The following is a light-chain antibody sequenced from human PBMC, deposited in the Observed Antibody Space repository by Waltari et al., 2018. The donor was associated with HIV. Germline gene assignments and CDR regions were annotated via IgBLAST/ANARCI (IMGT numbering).Light chain of an antibody. J-gene: IGLJ1*01. V-gene: IGLV2-11*01. CDR1: SSDVVAYNY. CDR2: YVS. Sequence: QSALTQPRSVSGSPGPSVTISCTATSSDVVAYNYVSWYQQHPGKVPKLMIYYVSKRPSGVPDRFSGSKSGNTASLTISGLQAEDEADYYCCSYAGSSYVFGTGTKVTVL. CDR3: CSYAGSSYV.